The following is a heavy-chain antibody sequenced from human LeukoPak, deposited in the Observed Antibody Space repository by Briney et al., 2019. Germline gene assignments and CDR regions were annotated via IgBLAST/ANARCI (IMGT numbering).Heavy chain of an antibody. J-gene: IGHJ6*03. Sequence: GASVKVSCKASGYTFTSYDINWVRQATGQGLEWMGWMNPNSGNTGYAQKFQGRVTITRNTSISTAYMELSGLRSEDTAVYYCARGGNIVVVPAATYYMDVWGKGTTVTVSS. CDR1: GYTFTSYD. CDR2: MNPNSGNT. CDR3: ARGGNIVVVPAATYYMDV. D-gene: IGHD2-2*01. V-gene: IGHV1-8*03.